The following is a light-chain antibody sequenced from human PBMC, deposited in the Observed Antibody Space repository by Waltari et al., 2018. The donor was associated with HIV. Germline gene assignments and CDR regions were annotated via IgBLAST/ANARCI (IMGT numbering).Light chain of an antibody. Sequence: DFVMTQSPLSLPVTPGVRASISCTSTKSLLHSNGYNYLDWYLQKPGQSPQLLIYLGSNRASGVPDRFSGSGSGTDFTLKISRVEAEDVGVYYCMQALQTPPFTFGPGTKVDIK. V-gene: IGKV2-28*01. CDR3: MQALQTPPFT. CDR1: KSLLHSNGYNY. J-gene: IGKJ3*01. CDR2: LGS.